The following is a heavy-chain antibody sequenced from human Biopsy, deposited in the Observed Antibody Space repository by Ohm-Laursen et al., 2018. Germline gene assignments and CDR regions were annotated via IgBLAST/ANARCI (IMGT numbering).Heavy chain of an antibody. CDR2: INPHSGTT. CDR3: AKGQDLRGGAEYFQH. D-gene: IGHD2-15*01. J-gene: IGHJ1*01. Sequence: VSVKVSCNASGYTFTGQYLHWVRQVPGQGLEWMGWINPHSGTTKFAQAFQGRVTMTRDTSITTAYMELRRLRSDDTAVYYCAKGQDLRGGAEYFQHWGQGALVTVSS. CDR1: GYTFTGQY. V-gene: IGHV1-2*02.